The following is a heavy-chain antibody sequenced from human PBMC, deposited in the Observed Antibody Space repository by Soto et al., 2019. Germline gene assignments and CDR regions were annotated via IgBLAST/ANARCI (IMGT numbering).Heavy chain of an antibody. V-gene: IGHV3-13*01. CDR2: IGTAGDT. Sequence: GGFMRLSCAASGVIFIGYDMRWFRQITGKGLEWVSAIGTAGDTYYPGSVKGRFTISRGNAKNSLYLQMNSLRAGDTAVYYCARAEAHYSGLLDFWGHGTLVPVSS. D-gene: IGHD2-15*01. J-gene: IGHJ4*01. CDR3: ARAEAHYSGLLDF. CDR1: GVIFIGYD.